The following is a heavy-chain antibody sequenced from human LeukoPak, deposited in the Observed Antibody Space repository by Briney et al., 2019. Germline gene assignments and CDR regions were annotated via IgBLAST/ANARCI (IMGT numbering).Heavy chain of an antibody. CDR2: ISYDGSNK. Sequence: GGSLRLSCAASGFTFSSYGMHWVRQAPGKGLEWVAVISYDGSNKYYADSVKGRFTISRDNSKNTLYLQMNSLRAEDTAVYYCARLRWLQSGYWGQGTLVTVSS. CDR1: GFTFSSYG. D-gene: IGHD5-12*01. V-gene: IGHV3-30*03. CDR3: ARLRWLQSGY. J-gene: IGHJ4*02.